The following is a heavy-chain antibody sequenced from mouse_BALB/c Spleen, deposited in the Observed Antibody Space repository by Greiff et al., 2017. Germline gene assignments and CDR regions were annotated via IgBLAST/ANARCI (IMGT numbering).Heavy chain of an antibody. CDR3: ARARWGGDAMDD. V-gene: IGHV2-9*02. CDR1: GFSLTSYG. CDR2: IWAGGST. D-gene: IGHD3-3*01. J-gene: IGHJ4*01. Sequence: QVQLKESGPGLVAPSQSLSITCTVSGFSLTSYGVHWVRQPPGKGLEWLGVIWAGGSTNYNSALMSRLSISKDNSKSQFFLKRSSLQTDDTAMYYCARARWGGDAMDDWGQGTSVTVSS.